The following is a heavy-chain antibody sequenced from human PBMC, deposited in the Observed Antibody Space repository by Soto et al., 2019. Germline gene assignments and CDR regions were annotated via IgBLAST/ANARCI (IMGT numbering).Heavy chain of an antibody. CDR3: ARHHSAMAPPPYYDDDYGMDV. V-gene: IGHV5-51*01. CDR2: IYPGDSDT. Sequence: GQSLKISCKGSGYSFTSYWIGWVLQMPGKGLEWMGIIYPGDSDTRYSTSFQGQVTISADKSISTAYLQWSSLQASNNAMSYCARHHSAMAPPPYYDDDYGMDVWGQGTTVTVSS. J-gene: IGHJ6*02. CDR1: GYSFTSYW. D-gene: IGHD5-18*01.